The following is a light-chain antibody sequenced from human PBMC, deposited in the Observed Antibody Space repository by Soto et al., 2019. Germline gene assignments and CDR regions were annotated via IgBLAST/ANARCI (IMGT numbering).Light chain of an antibody. CDR1: QSISSY. V-gene: IGKV1-39*01. Sequence: DIQMTQSPSSLSASVGDRVTITCRASQSISSYLNWYQQKPGKAPKLLIYAASSLQSGVPSRCSGSGSGTDFTLTISSLQAEDFATYYCQQSYSTLGFGQGTKLEIK. CDR2: AAS. J-gene: IGKJ2*01. CDR3: QQSYSTLG.